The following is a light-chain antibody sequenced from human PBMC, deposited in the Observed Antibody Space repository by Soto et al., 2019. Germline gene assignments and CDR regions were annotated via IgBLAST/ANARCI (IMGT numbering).Light chain of an antibody. CDR2: DVS. Sequence: QSVLPQPASVSGSPCQSITISCTGINSGVGAYDYVSWYQQHPGEAPKLMIRDVSNRPSGVSNRFSGSKSGNTASLTLSGLQAEDEADYYCSSYTSSVTYVFGTGTKVTVL. CDR3: SSYTSSVTYV. J-gene: IGLJ1*01. CDR1: NSGVGAYDY. V-gene: IGLV2-14*03.